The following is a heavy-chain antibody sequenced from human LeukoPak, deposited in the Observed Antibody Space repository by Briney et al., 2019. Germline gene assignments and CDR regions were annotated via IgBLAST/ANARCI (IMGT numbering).Heavy chain of an antibody. CDR3: ARALGAFDI. Sequence: SGTLSLTCGVSGGSLSFYYWSWIRQSPGKGLEWFTENSQNGDSNYNMSFKGRITISLDKSKHQVSLKLTSVTAADTAVYYCARALGAFDIWGQGTMVTVSS. CDR1: GGSLSFYY. J-gene: IGHJ3*02. V-gene: IGHV4-34*01. CDR2: NSQNGDS.